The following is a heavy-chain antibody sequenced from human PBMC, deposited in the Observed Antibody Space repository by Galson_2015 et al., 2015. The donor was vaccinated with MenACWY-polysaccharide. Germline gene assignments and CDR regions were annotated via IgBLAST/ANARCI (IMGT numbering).Heavy chain of an antibody. CDR2: IKSDGSST. Sequence: SLRLSCAASRFTFSTYWMHWVRHAPGKGLVWVSRIKSDGSSTSYADSVKGRFTISRDNAKNTLYLQMNRLRAEDTAVYYCARGYSGYDWGQGTLVTGSS. D-gene: IGHD5-12*01. J-gene: IGHJ4*02. V-gene: IGHV3-74*01. CDR3: ARGYSGYD. CDR1: RFTFSTYW.